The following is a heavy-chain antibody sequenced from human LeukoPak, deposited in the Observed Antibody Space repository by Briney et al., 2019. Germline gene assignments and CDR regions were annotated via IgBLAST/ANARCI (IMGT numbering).Heavy chain of an antibody. CDR1: GYTFRNCG. CDR3: ARAPPGFSYGPGDY. J-gene: IGHJ4*02. V-gene: IGHV1-18*01. CDR2: ISPYDGHT. D-gene: IGHD3-10*01. Sequence: ASVKVSCKASGYTFRNCGITWVRQAPGQGLEWMAWISPYDGHTNYAQRLQGRVTITIDTSTSTAYMELRSLRSDDTAVFYCARAPPGFSYGPGDYWGQGTLVTVSS.